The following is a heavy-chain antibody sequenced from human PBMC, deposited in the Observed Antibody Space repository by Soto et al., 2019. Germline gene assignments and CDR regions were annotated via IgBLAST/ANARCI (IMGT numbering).Heavy chain of an antibody. D-gene: IGHD2-2*01. Sequence: SETLSLTCAVSGGSFSADHWTWIRQTTGKGLEWMGEISHSGSTNYKPSRKSRDTISADPSKKQFSLNLTSMTAADSGVYYCARGECSSNYCFTMWALDIWGQGTVVT. CDR3: ARGECSSNYCFTMWALDI. J-gene: IGHJ3*02. CDR1: GGSFSADH. CDR2: ISHSGST. V-gene: IGHV4-34*01.